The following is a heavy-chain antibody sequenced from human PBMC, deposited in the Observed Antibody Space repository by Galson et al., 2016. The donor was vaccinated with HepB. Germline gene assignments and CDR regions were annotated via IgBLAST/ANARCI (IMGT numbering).Heavy chain of an antibody. D-gene: IGHD6-25*01. Sequence: SCKASGYTFTTYHMHWVRQAPGQGLEWMGIINPNGGSASYSPEFQGRVTLTRDTSTSTVYMELSSLKSDDTALYYCSTGGGYNWFDPLGQGTLVTVSS. V-gene: IGHV1-46*01. CDR1: GYTFTTYH. CDR2: INPNGGSA. CDR3: STGGGYNWFDP. J-gene: IGHJ5*02.